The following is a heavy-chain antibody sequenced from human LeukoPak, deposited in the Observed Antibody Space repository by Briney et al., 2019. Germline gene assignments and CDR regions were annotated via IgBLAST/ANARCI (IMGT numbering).Heavy chain of an antibody. V-gene: IGHV3-30*18. Sequence: GGSLRLSCAASGFTFSSYGMHWVRQAPGKGLERVAVISYDGSNKYYADSVKGRFTISRDNSKNTLYLQMNSLRAEDTAVYYCAKDVAVAGDYYYYGMDVWGQGTTVTVSS. CDR1: GFTFSSYG. CDR3: AKDVAVAGDYYYYGMDV. J-gene: IGHJ6*02. CDR2: ISYDGSNK. D-gene: IGHD6-19*01.